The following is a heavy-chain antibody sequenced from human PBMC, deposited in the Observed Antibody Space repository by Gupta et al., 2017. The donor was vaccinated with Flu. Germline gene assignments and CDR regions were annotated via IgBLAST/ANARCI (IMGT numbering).Heavy chain of an antibody. Sequence: EVQLLESGGGLVQPGGSLKLSCIAPGYTFSHYSTTWVRQAPGKGLEWVATISGSGSLTYHADSVKGRFTISRENSNNTLFLQMNSLRVEDTAVYYCAKGRNYYDSYWGQGTLVTVSS. CDR1: GYTFSHYS. V-gene: IGHV3-23*01. D-gene: IGHD3-22*01. J-gene: IGHJ4*02. CDR3: AKGRNYYDSY. CDR2: ISGSGSLT.